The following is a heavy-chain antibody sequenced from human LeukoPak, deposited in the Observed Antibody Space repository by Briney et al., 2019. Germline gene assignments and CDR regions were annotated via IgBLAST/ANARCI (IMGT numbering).Heavy chain of an antibody. J-gene: IGHJ4*02. CDR3: VRQVDIAMALPDY. Sequence: ASVKVSCKPSGYTFSSYGITWVRQAPGQGVEWMGWISGYNGNKNYAQKLQGRVTMTTDTSTSTAYMELRSLRSDDTAIYYCVRQVDIAMALPDYWGQGTLVTVSS. V-gene: IGHV1-18*01. CDR1: GYTFSSYG. D-gene: IGHD5-18*01. CDR2: ISGYNGNK.